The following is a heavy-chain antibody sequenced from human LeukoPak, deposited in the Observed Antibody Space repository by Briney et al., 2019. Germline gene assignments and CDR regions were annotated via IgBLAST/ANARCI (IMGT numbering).Heavy chain of an antibody. CDR3: ARDPYSGAYGNTYYYYMDV. Sequence: GGSLRLSCVASGFTFGIYEMNWVRQAPGKGLEWLSYIGSSDSTTHYADSVKGRLTISRDNAKNSLYLQMNSLTAEDTAVYYCARDPYSGAYGNTYYYYMDVWGKGTTVTISS. CDR1: GFTFGIYE. J-gene: IGHJ6*03. CDR2: IGSSDSTT. D-gene: IGHD1-26*01. V-gene: IGHV3-48*03.